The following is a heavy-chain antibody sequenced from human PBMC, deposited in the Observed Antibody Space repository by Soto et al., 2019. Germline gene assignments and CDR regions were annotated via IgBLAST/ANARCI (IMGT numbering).Heavy chain of an antibody. D-gene: IGHD5-18*01. CDR3: ARDTAMALPDA. CDR1: GYTFTSYA. Sequence: QVQLVQSGTEVKKPGASVKVSCKASGYTFTSYAISWVRQAPGQGLEWMGWINPYNGNTNYAQKLQGRVTMTTDTSTSTAYMELRSLRSGDTAVYYCARDTAMALPDAWGQGTLVTVSS. J-gene: IGHJ4*02. CDR2: INPYNGNT. V-gene: IGHV1-18*01.